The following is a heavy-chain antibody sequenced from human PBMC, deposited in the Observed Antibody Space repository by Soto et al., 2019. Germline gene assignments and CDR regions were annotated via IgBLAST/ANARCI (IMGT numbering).Heavy chain of an antibody. Sequence: ASVNVSCKASGYTFTNYGIIWLRQAPGQGLEWMGWISAYNGNTHYAQKLPGRVTMTTDTSTSTAYMELRSLRSDDTAVYYCARHNWNDAAFDIWGQGTMVTVSS. J-gene: IGHJ3*02. D-gene: IGHD1-20*01. V-gene: IGHV1-18*01. CDR1: GYTFTNYG. CDR2: ISAYNGNT. CDR3: ARHNWNDAAFDI.